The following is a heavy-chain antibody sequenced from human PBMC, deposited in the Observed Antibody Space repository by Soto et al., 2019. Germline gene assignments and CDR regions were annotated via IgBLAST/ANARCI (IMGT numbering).Heavy chain of an antibody. Sequence: GGALRLSCAASGFTFSSYAMHWVRQAPGKGLEWVAVISYDGSNKYYADSVKGRFTISRDNSKNTLYLQMNSLRAEDTAVYYCARERGLWGMGDSSGYYFFGDFDYWGQGTLVTVSS. V-gene: IGHV3-30-3*01. CDR3: ARERGLWGMGDSSGYYFFGDFDY. CDR1: GFTFSSYA. J-gene: IGHJ4*02. D-gene: IGHD3-22*01. CDR2: ISYDGSNK.